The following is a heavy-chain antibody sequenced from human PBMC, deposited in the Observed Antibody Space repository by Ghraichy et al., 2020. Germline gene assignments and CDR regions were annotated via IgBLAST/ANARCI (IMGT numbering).Heavy chain of an antibody. Sequence: SETLSLTCTVPDYDFRNYYWSWVRQSPGKALELIGYIHYSGSTYYTSSLKSRVTISVDTSKRQFSLKLNSVTAADTAVYYCARWRTQSIVGIDYWGQGTLVTVSS. V-gene: IGHV4-59*01. CDR1: DYDFRNYY. CDR2: IHYSGST. CDR3: ARWRTQSIVGIDY. D-gene: IGHD3-22*01. J-gene: IGHJ4*02.